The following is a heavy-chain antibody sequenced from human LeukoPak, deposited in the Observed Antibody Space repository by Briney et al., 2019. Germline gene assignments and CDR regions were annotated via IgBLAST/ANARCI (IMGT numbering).Heavy chain of an antibody. CDR2: INHSGST. Sequence: SETLSLTCAVYGGSFSGYYWSWIRQPPGKGLEWIGEINHSGSTNYNPSLKSRVTISVDTSKNQFSLKLSSVTAADTAVYYRARGGEWEPTSSWGQGTLVTVSS. CDR1: GGSFSGYY. J-gene: IGHJ5*02. D-gene: IGHD1-26*01. CDR3: ARGGEWEPTSS. V-gene: IGHV4-34*01.